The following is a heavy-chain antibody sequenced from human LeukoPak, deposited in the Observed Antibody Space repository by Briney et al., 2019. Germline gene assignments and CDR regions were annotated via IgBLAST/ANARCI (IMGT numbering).Heavy chain of an antibody. D-gene: IGHD2-2*01. CDR2: ISYDGSNK. CDR3: AREVISTPSYFDY. J-gene: IGHJ4*02. V-gene: IGHV3-30*14. CDR1: GFTFSNYA. Sequence: HPGGSLRLSCTASGFTFSNYAIHWVRQAPGKGLEWVAFISYDGSNKYYADSVKGRFTMSRDSSKNTLYLQMNSLGADDTAVYYCAREVISTPSYFDYWGQGILVTVSS.